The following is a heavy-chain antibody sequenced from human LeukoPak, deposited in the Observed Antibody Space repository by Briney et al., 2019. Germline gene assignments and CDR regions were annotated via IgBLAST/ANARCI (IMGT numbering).Heavy chain of an antibody. D-gene: IGHD3-16*01. CDR2: ITSSGSTI. CDR3: ARDKLGGPGG. V-gene: IGHV3-48*03. CDR1: AFTFSAYE. Sequence: GGSLRLSCAASAFTFSAYEMNWVRQAPGRGLEWISYITSSGSTIYYADSVKGRFTSSRDNADNSLFLQMDSLRAEGTAVYYCARDKLGGPGGWGQGTLVTVSS. J-gene: IGHJ4*02.